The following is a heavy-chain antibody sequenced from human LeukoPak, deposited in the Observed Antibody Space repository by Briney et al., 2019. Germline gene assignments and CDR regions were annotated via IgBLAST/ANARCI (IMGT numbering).Heavy chain of an antibody. CDR3: VELGITMIGGV. CDR2: ISSSGSTI. CDR1: GFTFSSNY. Sequence: GGSLRLSCAASGFTFSSNYMTWVRQAPGKGLEWVSYISSSGSTIYYADSVKGRFTISRDNAKNSLYLQMNSLRAEDTAVYYCVELGITMIGGVWGKGTTVTISS. J-gene: IGHJ6*04. V-gene: IGHV3-48*03. D-gene: IGHD3-10*02.